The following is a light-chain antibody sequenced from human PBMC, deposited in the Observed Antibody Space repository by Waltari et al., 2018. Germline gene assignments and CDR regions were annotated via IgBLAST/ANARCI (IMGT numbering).Light chain of an antibody. CDR2: NVN. J-gene: IGLJ2*01. CDR1: STDIGGYDY. Sequence: QSALTQPASVSGSPGQSITIPCTGSSTDIGGYDYVSWDRQDPGKAPKLIIHNVNNRPSGVSDRFSGSKSGNTASLTISGLQAEDEAHYFCNSYTSRSTMIFGGGTTLTV. CDR3: NSYTSRSTMI. V-gene: IGLV2-14*01.